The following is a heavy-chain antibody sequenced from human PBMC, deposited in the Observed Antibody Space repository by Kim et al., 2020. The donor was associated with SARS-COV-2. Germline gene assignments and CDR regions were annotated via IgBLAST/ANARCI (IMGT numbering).Heavy chain of an antibody. CDR2: ISYGGSVT. V-gene: IGHV3-30*03. Sequence: GGCLRLSCAASGFTFSNYGMHWVRQAPGKGLEWVAGISYGGSVTYYSDSVKGRFTISRDSSKNTVYLQMNGLTPEDTALYFCARLEKQWLILDYFQYWGRGTLVTASS. D-gene: IGHD6-19*01. J-gene: IGHJ4*02. CDR1: GFTFSNYG. CDR3: ARLEKQWLILDYFQY.